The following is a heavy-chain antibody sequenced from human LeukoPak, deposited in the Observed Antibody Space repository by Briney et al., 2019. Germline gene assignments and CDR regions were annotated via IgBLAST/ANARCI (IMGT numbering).Heavy chain of an antibody. CDR2: ISYDGSNK. J-gene: IGHJ4*02. V-gene: IGHV3-30-3*01. CDR3: ARATYYDYVWGSYRSYYFDY. CDR1: GFTFSSYA. D-gene: IGHD3-16*02. Sequence: RSLRLSCAASGFTFSSYAMHWVRQAPGKGLEWVAVISYDGSNKYYADSVKGRFTISRDDSKNTLYLQMNSLRAEDTAVYYCARATYYDYVWGSYRSYYFDYWGQGTLVTVSS.